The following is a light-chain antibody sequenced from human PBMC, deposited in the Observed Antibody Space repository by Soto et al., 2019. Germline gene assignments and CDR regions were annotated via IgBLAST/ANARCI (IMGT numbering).Light chain of an antibody. J-gene: IGLJ1*01. CDR2: DVS. CDR1: SSDVGGYNY. Sequence: QSALTQPASVSGSPGQSITISCTGTSSDVGGYNYVSWYQQHPGKAPKLMIYDVSNRPSGVSNRFSGSKSGNTASLTISGLQGEDDADYYCSSYTSSSTLLYVFGTGTKLTVL. V-gene: IGLV2-14*01. CDR3: SSYTSSSTLLYV.